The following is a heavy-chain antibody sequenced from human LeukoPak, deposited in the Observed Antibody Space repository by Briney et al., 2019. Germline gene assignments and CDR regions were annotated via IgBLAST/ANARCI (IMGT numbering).Heavy chain of an antibody. CDR2: INPNSGGT. CDR3: ARGPATQGVRH. Sequence: GASVKVSCKASGYTFTDYYIHWVRQAPGQGLEWMGWINPNSGGTSYAQKFQGRVTMTRDTSISTACMELSRLRSDDTAVYYCARGPATQGVRHWGQGTLVTVSS. J-gene: IGHJ1*01. V-gene: IGHV1-2*02. CDR1: GYTFTDYY. D-gene: IGHD1-1*01.